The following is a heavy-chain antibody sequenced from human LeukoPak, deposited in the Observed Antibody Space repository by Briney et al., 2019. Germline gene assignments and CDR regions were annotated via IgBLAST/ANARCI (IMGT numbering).Heavy chain of an antibody. D-gene: IGHD6-19*01. CDR2: ISGTGGST. Sequence: QSGGSLRLSCAASGFTFSSYAMSWVRQAPGKGLEWVSGISGTGGSTYYADSVKGRFTISRDNSKNTLYLQMTSLRAEDTAVYYCAKDRPGIAVTGYFDYWGQGTLVTVSS. V-gene: IGHV3-23*01. CDR3: AKDRPGIAVTGYFDY. J-gene: IGHJ4*02. CDR1: GFTFSSYA.